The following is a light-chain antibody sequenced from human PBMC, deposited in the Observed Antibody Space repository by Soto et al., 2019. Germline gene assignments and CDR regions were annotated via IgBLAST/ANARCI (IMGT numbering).Light chain of an antibody. CDR3: QQYNTMAT. Sequence: DIQMTQSPSTLSASVGDRVSITCRASQSISSWVAWYQQKPGKAPKLLISKASSLESGVPSRFSGSGSGTEFTLTITSLQPDDFATYSCQQYNTMATFGQGPNVDIK. J-gene: IGKJ1*01. CDR1: QSISSW. V-gene: IGKV1-5*03. CDR2: KAS.